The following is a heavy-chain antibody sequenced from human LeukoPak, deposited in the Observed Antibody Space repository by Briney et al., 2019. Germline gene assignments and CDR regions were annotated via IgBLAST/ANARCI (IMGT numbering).Heavy chain of an antibody. J-gene: IGHJ4*02. CDR1: GFTFSSSW. CDR2: INEDGSAK. D-gene: IGHD2-15*01. Sequence: GGSLRLSCAASGFTFSSSWMSWVRQAPGKGLEWVANINEDGSAKYYVDSVKGRFTISRDNAKRSLDLQVNSLRAEDTAVYYCTRSRRGGNDYWGQGTLVAVSS. CDR3: TRSRRGGNDY. V-gene: IGHV3-7*01.